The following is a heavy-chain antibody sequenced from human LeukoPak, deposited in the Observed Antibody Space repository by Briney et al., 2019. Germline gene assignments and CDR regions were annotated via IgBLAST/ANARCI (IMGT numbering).Heavy chain of an antibody. V-gene: IGHV4-59*01. D-gene: IGHD3-10*01. J-gene: IGHJ4*02. CDR2: VYNSGST. CDR1: GGSISIYY. CDR3: VRDRELTY. Sequence: SETLSLTCTVSGGSISIYYWSWIRQPPGKGLEWIGYVYNSGSTYYSPSLKSRVTISVDTSKNQFSLKLTSVTAADTAVYYCVRDRELTYWGQGTQVTVSS.